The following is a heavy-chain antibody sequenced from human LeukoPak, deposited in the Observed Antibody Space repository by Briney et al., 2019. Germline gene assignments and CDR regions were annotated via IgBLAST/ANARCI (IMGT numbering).Heavy chain of an antibody. CDR3: ARRSSSWDKLDY. J-gene: IGHJ4*02. D-gene: IGHD6-13*01. V-gene: IGHV4-59*08. Sequence: SETLSLTCTVSGGSISSYYWSWIRQPPGKGLEWIGYISYSGSTNYNPSLKSRVTISVDTSNNQFSLMLSSVTAADTAVYYCARRSSSWDKLDYWGQGTLVTVSS. CDR2: ISYSGST. CDR1: GGSISSYY.